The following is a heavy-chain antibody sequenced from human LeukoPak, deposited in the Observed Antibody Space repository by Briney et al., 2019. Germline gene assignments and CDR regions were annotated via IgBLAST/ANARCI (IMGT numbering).Heavy chain of an antibody. V-gene: IGHV3-33*01. Sequence: GGSLRLSCAASGFTFTSFTMHWVRQAPGKGLEWVALIWSDGSNSGYAGSVKGRFTISRDNSKNAVSLQMNRLTAEDTAVYNCTSENLAWQQYFASWGQGTLVTVPS. CDR2: IWSDGSNS. J-gene: IGHJ4*02. CDR1: GFTFTSFT. D-gene: IGHD2-21*01. CDR3: TSENLAWQQYFAS.